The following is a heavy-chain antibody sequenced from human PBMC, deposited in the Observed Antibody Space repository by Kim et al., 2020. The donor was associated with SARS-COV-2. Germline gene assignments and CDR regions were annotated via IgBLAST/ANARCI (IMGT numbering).Heavy chain of an antibody. CDR2: IWYDGTDT. Sequence: GGSLRLSCAASGFSFRSYGMNWVRQAPGKGLEWVALIWYDGTDTYYADSVKGRFTISRDNSNNRLYLQMNSLRANDTAGYRCAIVQGMVLGVNGGFDTWGQGTMVTVSS. CDR3: AIVQGMVLGVNGGFDT. V-gene: IGHV3-33*03. J-gene: IGHJ3*02. D-gene: IGHD3-10*01. CDR1: GFSFRSYG.